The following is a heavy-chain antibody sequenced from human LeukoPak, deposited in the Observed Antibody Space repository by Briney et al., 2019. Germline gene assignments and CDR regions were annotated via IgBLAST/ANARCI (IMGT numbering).Heavy chain of an antibody. V-gene: IGHV3-33*01. CDR1: GFTFSSYG. J-gene: IGHJ6*02. D-gene: IGHD4-23*01. CDR2: IWYDGSNK. Sequence: GGSLRLSCAASGFTFSSYGMHWVRQAPGKGLEWVAVIWYDGSNKYYADSVKGRFTISRDNSKNTLYLQMNSLRAEDTAVYYYARPGRTRVVTPPPIYYYYGMDVGGQGPRVTVSS. CDR3: ARPGRTRVVTPPPIYYYYGMDV.